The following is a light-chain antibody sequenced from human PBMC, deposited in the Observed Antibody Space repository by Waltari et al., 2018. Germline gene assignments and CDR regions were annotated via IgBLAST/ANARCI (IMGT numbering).Light chain of an antibody. CDR1: SLRRYY. Sequence: ALGQTVRITCQGDSLRRYYASWYQQRPGQAPILVLYGPDNRPSGIPDRFSGSTSGNTASLTITGAQAEDEADYYCHSRETFSTRLFGGGTRLTV. CDR3: HSRETFSTRL. V-gene: IGLV3-19*01. CDR2: GPD. J-gene: IGLJ2*01.